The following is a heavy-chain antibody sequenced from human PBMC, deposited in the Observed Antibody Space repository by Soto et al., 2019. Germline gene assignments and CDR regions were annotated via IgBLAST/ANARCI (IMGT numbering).Heavy chain of an antibody. D-gene: IGHD5-18*01. CDR2: IYYSGST. V-gene: IGHV4-39*01. CDR1: GGSISSSSYY. Sequence: QLQLQESGPGLVKPSETLSLTCTVSGGSISSSSYYWGWIRQPPGKGLERIGSIYYSGSTYYNPSLKSGVTISVDTSKNQFPLKLSSVTAADTAVYYCAGSSRYSYGIGNWFDPWGQGTLVTVSS. J-gene: IGHJ5*02. CDR3: AGSSRYSYGIGNWFDP.